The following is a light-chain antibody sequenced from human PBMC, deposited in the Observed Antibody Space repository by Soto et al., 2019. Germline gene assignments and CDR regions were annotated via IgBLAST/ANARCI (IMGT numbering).Light chain of an antibody. CDR1: SSDVGTYTY. CDR2: DVI. V-gene: IGLV2-11*01. CDR3: CSYAGSYTHV. J-gene: IGLJ1*01. Sequence: QSALTQPPSVSGSPGQSVTVSCTRTSSDVGTYTYVSWYQQHPGKAPKLIIYDVIKRPSGVPDRFSGSKSGNTASLTISGLQAEDEADYYCCSYAGSYTHVFGTGTKLTVL.